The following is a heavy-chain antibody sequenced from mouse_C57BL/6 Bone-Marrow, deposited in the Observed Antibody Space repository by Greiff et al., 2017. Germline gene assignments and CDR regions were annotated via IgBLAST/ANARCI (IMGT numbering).Heavy chain of an antibody. V-gene: IGHV5-16*01. CDR2: INYDGSST. Sequence: EVQRVESEGGLVQPGSSMKLSCTASGFTFSDYYMAWVRQVPEKGLEWVANINYDGSSTYYLDSLKSRFIISRDNAKNILYLQMSSLKSEDTATYYCAREIYYYGSRYFDVWGTGTTVTVSS. CDR1: GFTFSDYY. D-gene: IGHD1-1*01. J-gene: IGHJ1*03. CDR3: AREIYYYGSRYFDV.